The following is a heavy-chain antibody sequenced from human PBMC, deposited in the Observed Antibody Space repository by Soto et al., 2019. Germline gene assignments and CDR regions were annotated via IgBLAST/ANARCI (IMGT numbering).Heavy chain of an antibody. CDR3: ARVIRTAALVSWFDP. Sequence: LETLSLTCTVSGGSVSSCSYYWSWIQKTPGKGLEWVGYIYYSGSTNYNPSLKSRVTISVDTSKNQFSLKLSSVTAADTAVYYCARVIRTAALVSWFDPWGHGTLVTVSS. J-gene: IGHJ5*02. V-gene: IGHV4-61*01. CDR2: IYYSGST. CDR1: GGSVSSCSYY. D-gene: IGHD2-2*01.